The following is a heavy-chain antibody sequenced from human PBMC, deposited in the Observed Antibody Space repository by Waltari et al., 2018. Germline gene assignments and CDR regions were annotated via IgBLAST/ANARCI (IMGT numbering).Heavy chain of an antibody. D-gene: IGHD6-13*01. Sequence: QVQLVESGGGVVQLGRSLRRSCAASGFNFNAYALPWVRQPPGKGLEWVALISYDGVYKYYADSVKGRFTISRDNSKNTLYLEMNSLRTEDTAVYYCAREPNNIATAGVGGYWGQGTLVTVSS. CDR1: GFNFNAYA. J-gene: IGHJ4*02. V-gene: IGHV3-30*01. CDR2: ISYDGVYK. CDR3: AREPNNIATAGVGGY.